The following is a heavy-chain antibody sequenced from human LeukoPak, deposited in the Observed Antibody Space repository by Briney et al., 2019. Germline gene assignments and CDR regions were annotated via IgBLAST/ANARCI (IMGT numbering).Heavy chain of an antibody. D-gene: IGHD6-25*01. J-gene: IGHJ5*02. V-gene: IGHV3-13*01. Sequence: PGGSLRLSCAASGFTFSSYDMHWVRQATGKGLEWVSAIGTAGDTYYPGSVKGRFTISRENAKNSLYLQMNSLRAGDTAVYYCARGGSGWTNNWFDPWGQGTLVTVSS. CDR1: GFTFSSYD. CDR3: ARGGSGWTNNWFDP. CDR2: IGTAGDT.